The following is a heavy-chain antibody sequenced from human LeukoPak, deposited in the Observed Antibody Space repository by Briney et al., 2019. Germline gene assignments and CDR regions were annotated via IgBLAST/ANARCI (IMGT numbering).Heavy chain of an antibody. CDR1: GFTFSSYN. Sequence: PGGSLRLSCAASGFTFSSYNMNWVRHAPGKGLEWVSYISSSSSTIYYADSVKGRFTISRDNAKNSLYLLMNNLRDEDTAVYYCAREYSSSSGSVSDYWGQGTLVTVSS. CDR3: AREYSSSSGSVSDY. D-gene: IGHD6-6*01. CDR2: ISSSSSTI. J-gene: IGHJ4*02. V-gene: IGHV3-48*02.